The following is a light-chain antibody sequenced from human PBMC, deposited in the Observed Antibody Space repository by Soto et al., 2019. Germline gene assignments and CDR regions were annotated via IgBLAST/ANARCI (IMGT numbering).Light chain of an antibody. CDR3: QQYNSYTWT. V-gene: IGKV1-5*03. J-gene: IGKJ1*01. Sequence: DIQMTQSPSTLSASVGDRVTITCRASQSISSWLAWYQQKPGKAPNLLIYKASSLKSGVPSRFSGSGSGTEFTLTISSLQPYDFSTYYCQQYNSYTWTFGQETKVDIK. CDR1: QSISSW. CDR2: KAS.